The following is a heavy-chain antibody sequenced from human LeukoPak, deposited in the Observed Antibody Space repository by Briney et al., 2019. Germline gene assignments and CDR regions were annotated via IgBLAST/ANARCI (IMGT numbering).Heavy chain of an antibody. CDR1: GFTFSSYA. J-gene: IGHJ4*02. CDR2: ISGGGGGI. V-gene: IGHV3-23*01. D-gene: IGHD1-26*01. Sequence: PGGSLRLSCTTSGFTFSSYAMSWVRQAPGKGLEWVSSISGGGGGIYYADSVKGRFTISRDNSKNTLFLQMNSLRAEDTALYYCAKGLGNHYFDYWGQGTLVTVSS. CDR3: AKGLGNHYFDY.